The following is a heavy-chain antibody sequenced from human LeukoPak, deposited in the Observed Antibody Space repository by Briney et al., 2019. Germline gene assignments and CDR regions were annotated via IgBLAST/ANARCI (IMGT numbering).Heavy chain of an antibody. CDR2: ISSSSSTI. Sequence: GGSLRLSCAASGFTFSSYSMNWVRQAPGKGLEWVSYISSSSSTIYYADSVTGRFTISRDNAKNSLYLQMNSLRAEDTAVYYCARARSDYGDSEDAFDIWGQGTMVTVSS. J-gene: IGHJ3*02. CDR3: ARARSDYGDSEDAFDI. V-gene: IGHV3-48*01. D-gene: IGHD4-17*01. CDR1: GFTFSSYS.